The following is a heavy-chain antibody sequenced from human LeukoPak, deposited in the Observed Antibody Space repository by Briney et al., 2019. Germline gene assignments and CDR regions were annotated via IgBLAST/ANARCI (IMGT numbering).Heavy chain of an antibody. J-gene: IGHJ1*01. D-gene: IGHD3-22*01. V-gene: IGHV3-23*01. Sequence: PGGSLRLSCAASGFTFNTYAMTWVSQTPGKGLEWVSTISGSGSNTYYADSVKGRFTISRDNSKTTLYLQANSLRAEDTAVYYCAINYDSTSGYYFFQQWGQGTLVTVSS. CDR2: ISGSGSNT. CDR1: GFTFNTYA. CDR3: AINYDSTSGYYFFQQ.